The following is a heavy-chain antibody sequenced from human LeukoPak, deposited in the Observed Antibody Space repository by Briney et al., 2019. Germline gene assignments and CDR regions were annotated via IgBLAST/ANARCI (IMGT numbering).Heavy chain of an antibody. CDR1: GFTFSSYG. V-gene: IGHV3-74*01. CDR3: ARAEGSLYYFDY. CDR2: INSDGSST. Sequence: GGSLRLSCAASGFTFSSYGMHWVRQAPGKGLVWVSRINSDGSSTSYADSVKGRFTISRDNAKNTLYLQMNSLRAEDTAVYYCARAEGSLYYFDYWGQGTLVTVSS. J-gene: IGHJ4*02.